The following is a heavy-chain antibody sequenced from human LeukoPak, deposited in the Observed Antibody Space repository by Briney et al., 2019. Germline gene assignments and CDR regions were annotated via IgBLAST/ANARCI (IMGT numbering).Heavy chain of an antibody. CDR3: ARSALVYYYGMDV. CDR1: GGSISSYY. CDR2: IYYSGST. D-gene: IGHD6-6*01. Sequence: SETLSLTCTVSGGSISSYYWSWIRQPPGKGLEWIGYIYYSGSTNYNPSLKSRVTISVDTSKNQFSLKLSSVTAADTAVYYCARSALVYYYGMDVWGQGTTVTVSS. V-gene: IGHV4-59*01. J-gene: IGHJ6*02.